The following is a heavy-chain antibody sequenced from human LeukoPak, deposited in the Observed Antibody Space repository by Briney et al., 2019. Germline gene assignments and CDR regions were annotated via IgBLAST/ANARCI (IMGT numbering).Heavy chain of an antibody. V-gene: IGHV4-30-2*01. CDR3: ARGGSGCPD. D-gene: IGHD6-19*01. CDR1: GGSISSGGYS. CDR2: INHSGST. J-gene: IGHJ4*02. Sequence: SETLSLTCAVSGGSISSGGYSWSWIRQPPGKGLEWIGEINHSGSTNYNPSLKSRVTISVDTSKNQFSLKLSSVTAADTAVYYCARGGSGCPDWGQGTLVTVSS.